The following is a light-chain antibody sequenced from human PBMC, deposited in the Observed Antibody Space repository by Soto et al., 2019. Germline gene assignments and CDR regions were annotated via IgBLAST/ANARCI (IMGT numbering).Light chain of an antibody. CDR2: DVS. CDR1: SSDVGGYNY. J-gene: IGLJ1*01. CDR3: SSHTSSSTLEV. Sequence: ALTQPASVSGSPGQSITISCTGTSSDVGGYNYVSWYQQHPGKAPKLMIYDVSNRPSGVSNRFSGSKSGNTASLTISGLQAEDEADYYCSSHTSSSTLEVFGTGTKLTVL. V-gene: IGLV2-14*01.